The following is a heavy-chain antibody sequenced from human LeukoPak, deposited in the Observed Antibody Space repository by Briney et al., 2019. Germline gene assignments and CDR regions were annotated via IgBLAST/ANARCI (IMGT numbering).Heavy chain of an antibody. V-gene: IGHV3-7*01. CDR1: GFTFSSHW. CDR3: ARDPLHYYYDSSGYAEDFDY. D-gene: IGHD3-22*01. J-gene: IGHJ4*02. CDR2: IKEDGSEK. Sequence: GGSLRLSCVVSGFTFSSHWMSWVRQAPGKGLEWVANIKEDGSEKYYADSVKGRFTISRDNAKDSLYLQMNSLRAEDTAVYYCARDPLHYYYDSSGYAEDFDYWGQGTLVTVSS.